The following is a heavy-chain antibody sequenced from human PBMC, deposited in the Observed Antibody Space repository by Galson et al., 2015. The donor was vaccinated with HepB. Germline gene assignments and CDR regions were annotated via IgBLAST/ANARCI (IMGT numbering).Heavy chain of an antibody. CDR2: IIPSLNIA. CDR3: ARGPWGSGSYYPPFDY. D-gene: IGHD3-10*01. J-gene: IGHJ4*02. Sequence: SVKVSCKASGGTFTSYSLNWVRQAPGQGLEWMGRIIPSLNIANYAQRFQGRVTITADRSTSTAYMEVRSLRSEDTAVYYCARGPWGSGSYYPPFDYWGQGTLVTVSS. V-gene: IGHV1-69*02. CDR1: GGTFTSYS.